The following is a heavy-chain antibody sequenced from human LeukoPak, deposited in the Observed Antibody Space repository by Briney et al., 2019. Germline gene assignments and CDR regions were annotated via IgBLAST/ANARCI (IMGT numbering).Heavy chain of an antibody. J-gene: IGHJ4*02. CDR1: CGSISSYY. CDR2: IYYSGST. D-gene: IGHD5-24*01. V-gene: IGHV4-59*08. Sequence: PSETLPLTCTVSCGSISSYYWSWIRQPPGKGLEWIGYIYYSGSTNYNPSLKSRVTISVDTSKNQFSLKLSSVTAADTAVYYCARHVGDGYNPDYWGQGTLVSVSS. CDR3: ARHVGDGYNPDY.